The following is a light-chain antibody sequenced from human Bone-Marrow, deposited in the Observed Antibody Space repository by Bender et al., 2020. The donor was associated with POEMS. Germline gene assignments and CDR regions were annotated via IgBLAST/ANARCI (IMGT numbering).Light chain of an antibody. CDR3: CSYAGTNTWV. V-gene: IGLV2-23*02. Sequence: QSALTQAASVSGSPGQSITISCTASSSDVGTYDYVSWFQQHPGRAPKLLIYDVNNRPSGVSNRFSGSKSANTASLTISGLQAEDEADYCCCSYAGTNTWVFGGGTKLTVL. CDR2: DVN. CDR1: SSDVGTYDY. J-gene: IGLJ3*02.